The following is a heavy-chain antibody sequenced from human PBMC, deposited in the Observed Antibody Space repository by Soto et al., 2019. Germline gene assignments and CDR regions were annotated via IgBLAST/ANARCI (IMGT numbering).Heavy chain of an antibody. CDR2: IYYSGST. CDR1: GGSISSYY. J-gene: IGHJ6*02. D-gene: IGHD3-10*01. V-gene: IGHV4-59*01. CDR3: AGFTRGYYGSGSYYYGMDV. Sequence: ETLSLTCTVSGGSISSYYWSWIRQPPRNGLEWIGYIYYSGSTNYNPSLKSRVTISVDTSKNQFSLKLSSVTAADTAVYYCAGFTRGYYGSGSYYYGMDVWGQGTTVTVTS.